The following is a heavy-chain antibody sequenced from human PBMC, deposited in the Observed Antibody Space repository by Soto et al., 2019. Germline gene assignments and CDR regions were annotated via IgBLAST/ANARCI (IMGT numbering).Heavy chain of an antibody. CDR3: QGGDF. J-gene: IGHJ4*02. V-gene: IGHV4-34*01. D-gene: IGHD3-16*01. CDR2: INDSGST. CDR1: GGSFRGYF. Sequence: SETLSLTCAVSGGSFRGYFWSWIRQSPDKGLEWIGEINDSGSTYYNPSFKSRLTISVDTSKSQISLALTSVTAADSAVYYCQGGDFWGQGTRVTVSS.